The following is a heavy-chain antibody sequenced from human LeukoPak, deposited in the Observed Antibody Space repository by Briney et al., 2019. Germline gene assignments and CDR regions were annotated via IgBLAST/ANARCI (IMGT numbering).Heavy chain of an antibody. CDR2: IYTSGST. Sequence: SETLSLTCTVSGGSISSGSYYWSWIRQPAGKGLEWIGRIYTSGSTNYNPSLKSRFTISVDTSKNQFSLKLSSVTAADTAVYYCARASAAAPFDYWGQGTLVTVSS. D-gene: IGHD2-2*01. CDR1: GGSISSGSYY. CDR3: ARASAAAPFDY. J-gene: IGHJ4*02. V-gene: IGHV4-61*02.